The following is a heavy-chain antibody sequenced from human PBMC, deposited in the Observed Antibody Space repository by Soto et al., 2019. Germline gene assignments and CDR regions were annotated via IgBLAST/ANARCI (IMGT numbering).Heavy chain of an antibody. D-gene: IGHD3-9*01. V-gene: IGHV3-53*01. J-gene: IGHJ4*02. Sequence: PVGSLRLSCAASGFSVTSNYMTWVRQAPGKGLECVSVIYGGGNTYYPDSVKGRFTISSDNSKNTLFLQMNNLRAEDTAVYYCARVTTFYDILTSAYALNYFDYWGQGTRVTVSS. CDR2: IYGGGNT. CDR3: ARVTTFYDILTSAYALNYFDY. CDR1: GFSVTSNY.